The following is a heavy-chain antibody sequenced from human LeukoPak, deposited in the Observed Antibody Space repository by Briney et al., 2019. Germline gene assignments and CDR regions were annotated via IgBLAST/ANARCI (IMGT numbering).Heavy chain of an antibody. CDR3: ARSWQQFSDY. J-gene: IGHJ4*02. D-gene: IGHD5-24*01. V-gene: IGHV4-4*07. CDR1: GASVNGYY. Sequence: SETLSLTCIVSGASVNGYYWSWIRQPAGKGLEWIGRFYTSGSTNYNPSLKSRVTISVDTSKNQFSLKLSSVTAADTAVYYCARSWQQFSDYWGQGTLVTVSS. CDR2: FYTSGST.